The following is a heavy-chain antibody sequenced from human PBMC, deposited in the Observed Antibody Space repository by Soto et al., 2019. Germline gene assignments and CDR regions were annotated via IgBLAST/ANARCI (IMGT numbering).Heavy chain of an antibody. D-gene: IGHD4-17*01. CDR1: GGTFSSYT. CDR3: ARGTYYCYYETGWFDP. Sequence: QVQLVQSGAEVKKPGSSVKVSCKASGGTFSSYTISWVRQAPGQGLEWMGRIIPILGIANYAQKFQGRVTITADKSTSTAYMELSSLRSEDTAVYYCARGTYYCYYETGWFDPWGQGTLVTVSS. J-gene: IGHJ5*02. V-gene: IGHV1-69*02. CDR2: IIPILGIA.